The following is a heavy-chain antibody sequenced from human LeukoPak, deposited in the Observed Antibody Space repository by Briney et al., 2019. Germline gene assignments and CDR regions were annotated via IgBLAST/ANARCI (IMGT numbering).Heavy chain of an antibody. Sequence: GGSLRLSCSASGFTFSNYAMHWVRQAPGKGLEYVSDISSNGGIAYYADSVKGRFTVSRDNSKNTLYLQMSSLRAEDTAVYFCVRGYSFGPYGMDVWGQGTTVTVSS. CDR2: ISSNGGIA. CDR1: GFTFSNYA. V-gene: IGHV3-64D*09. D-gene: IGHD2-15*01. J-gene: IGHJ6*02. CDR3: VRGYSFGPYGMDV.